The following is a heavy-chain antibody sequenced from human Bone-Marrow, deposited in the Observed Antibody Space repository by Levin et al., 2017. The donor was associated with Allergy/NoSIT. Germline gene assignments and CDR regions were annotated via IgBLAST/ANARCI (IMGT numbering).Heavy chain of an antibody. CDR2: IGWNGGGI. D-gene: IGHD2-15*01. J-gene: IGHJ4*02. CDR3: ARDIYSVQPQLRGGFDS. V-gene: IGHV3-9*01. Sequence: GGSLRLSCAASGFSFSDYAMHWVRQAPGKGLEWVSGIGWNGGGINYADSVKGRFTISRDNSKNSLYLQMSSLRVEDTAFYFCARDIYSVQPQLRGGFDSWGQGTQVTVS. CDR1: GFSFSDYA.